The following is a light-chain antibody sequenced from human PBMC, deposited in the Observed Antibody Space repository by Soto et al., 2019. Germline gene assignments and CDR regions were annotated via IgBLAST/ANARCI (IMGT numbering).Light chain of an antibody. Sequence: EIVLTQSPATLSLSPGERATLSCRASQSVSSYLAWYQQNPGQAPRLLIYGASARATGIPDRLSGRGSGTEFTLTINSLQSGDFAVYYCQQYDNWPKTFGQGTKVDIK. CDR3: QQYDNWPKT. V-gene: IGKV3-15*01. CDR2: GAS. CDR1: QSVSSY. J-gene: IGKJ1*01.